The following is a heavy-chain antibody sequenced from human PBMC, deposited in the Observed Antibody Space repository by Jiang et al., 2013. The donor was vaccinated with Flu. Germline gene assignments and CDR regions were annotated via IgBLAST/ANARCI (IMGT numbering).Heavy chain of an antibody. V-gene: IGHV2-5*02. J-gene: IGHJ4*02. CDR3: AHIGVFRNRGFNY. D-gene: IGHD1-14*01. CDR1: GFSLSTSGVG. Sequence: KPTQTLTLTRTFSGFSLSTSGVGVGWIRQPPEKALEWLAIIFWDDDERYRPALKSRLTVTKDTSKNQVVLTMTNMDPVDTGTYFCAHIGVFRNRGFNYWGQGTLVTVSS. CDR2: IFWDDDE.